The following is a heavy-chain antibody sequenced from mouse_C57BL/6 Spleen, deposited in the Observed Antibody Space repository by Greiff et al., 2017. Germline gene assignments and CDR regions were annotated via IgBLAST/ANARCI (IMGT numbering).Heavy chain of an antibody. J-gene: IGHJ2*01. D-gene: IGHD2-4*01. V-gene: IGHV1-26*01. CDR1: GYTFTDYY. CDR2: INPNNGGT. CDR3: ARGGDYDGNFFDY. Sequence: EVQLKESGPELVKPGASVKISCKASGYTFTDYYMNWVKQSHGKSLEWIGDINPNNGGTSYNQKFKGKATLTVDKSSSTAYMELRSLTSEDSAVYYCARGGDYDGNFFDYWGQGTTLTVSS.